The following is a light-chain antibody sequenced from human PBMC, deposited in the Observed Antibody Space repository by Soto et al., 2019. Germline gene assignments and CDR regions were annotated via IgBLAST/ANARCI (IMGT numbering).Light chain of an antibody. J-gene: IGKJ5*01. CDR1: QSIATPY. Sequence: EVVLTQSPGTLSLSPGDRVTLSCKASQSIATPYLAWYQQTFGQAPRLLISSTSKRAPDIPDRFSGAGSGTDFTLTISRLESEDSGVYYCQQYTSLPITFGQGTRLMI. V-gene: IGKV3-20*01. CDR2: STS. CDR3: QQYTSLPIT.